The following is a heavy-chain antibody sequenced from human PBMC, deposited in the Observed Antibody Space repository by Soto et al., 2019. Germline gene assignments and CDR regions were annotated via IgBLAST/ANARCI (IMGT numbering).Heavy chain of an antibody. V-gene: IGHV1-69*06. Sequence: SVKFSCKASGGTFSSYAILWLRQAPGQGLEWMGVIIPIFGTANYAQKFQGRVTITAYKSTSTAYMELSSLRSEDTAVYYCATPFPLRYLDWLHYYYYGMDVWGQGTTVTVSS. D-gene: IGHD3-9*01. CDR1: GGTFSSYA. CDR3: ATPFPLRYLDWLHYYYYGMDV. CDR2: IIPIFGTA. J-gene: IGHJ6*02.